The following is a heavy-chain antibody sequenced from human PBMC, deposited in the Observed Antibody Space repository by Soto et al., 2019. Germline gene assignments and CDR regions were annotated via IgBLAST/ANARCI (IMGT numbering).Heavy chain of an antibody. CDR3: ARDCTPGLLDH. Sequence: QVQLVQSGAEVKKPGASVKVSCKASGYTFTSYGISWLRQAPGTGLEWMGGISAYNGNTNYAQTLQGRVTLTTHTSTTTAYMGRRRQRSDDTAEYYWARDCTPGLLDHWGQGTLVTVSS. CDR1: GYTFTSYG. J-gene: IGHJ5*02. V-gene: IGHV1-18*01. CDR2: ISAYNGNT.